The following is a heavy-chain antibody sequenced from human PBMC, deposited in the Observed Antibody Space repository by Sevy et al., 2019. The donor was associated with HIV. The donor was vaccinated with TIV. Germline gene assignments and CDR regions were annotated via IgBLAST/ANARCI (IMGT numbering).Heavy chain of an antibody. CDR3: ARGHCSGGSCYSGQFDY. CDR1: GFTFSSYA. J-gene: IGHJ4*02. CDR2: ISYDGSNK. Sequence: GGSLRLSCAASGFTFSSYAMHWVRQAPGKGLEWVAVISYDGSNKYYVDSVKGRFTISRDNSKNTLYLQMNSLRAEDTAVYYCARGHCSGGSCYSGQFDYWGQGTLVTVSS. V-gene: IGHV3-30-3*01. D-gene: IGHD2-15*01.